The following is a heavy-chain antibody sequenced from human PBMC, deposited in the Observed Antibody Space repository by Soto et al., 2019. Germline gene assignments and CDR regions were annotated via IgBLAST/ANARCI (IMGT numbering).Heavy chain of an antibody. D-gene: IGHD5-12*01. V-gene: IGHV3-30*03. J-gene: IGHJ4*02. Sequence: QVQLVESGGGVVHPGRSLSLSCAGSGFIFSNNGMHWVRQAPGKGLEWVAFISYDGGETFYADSVKGRFTISRDNSKSTLFLHMNSLKKEDTAVYYCAITSVADPSFDYWGQGTLVTVSS. CDR3: AITSVADPSFDY. CDR2: ISYDGGET. CDR1: GFIFSNNG.